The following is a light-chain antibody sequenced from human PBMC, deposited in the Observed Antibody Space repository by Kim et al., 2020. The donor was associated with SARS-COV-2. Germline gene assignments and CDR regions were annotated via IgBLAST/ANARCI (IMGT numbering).Light chain of an antibody. Sequence: QSALTQPRPVSGSPGQSVTISCTGTSSDVGAYSYVSWYQQHPGKAPKVMIYHVNKRPSGVPDRFSGSKSGNTASLTISGLQAEDEGDYYCCSYAGSYTWVFGGGTQLTVL. CDR1: SSDVGAYSY. V-gene: IGLV2-11*01. CDR2: HVN. J-gene: IGLJ3*02. CDR3: CSYAGSYTWV.